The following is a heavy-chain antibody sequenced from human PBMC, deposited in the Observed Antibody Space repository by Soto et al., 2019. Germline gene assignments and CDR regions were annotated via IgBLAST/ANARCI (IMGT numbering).Heavy chain of an antibody. D-gene: IGHD3-22*01. J-gene: IGHJ5*02. Sequence: GGSLRLSCAASGFTFDDYAMHWVRQAPGKGLEWVSGISWNSGSIGYVDSVKGRFTISRDNAKNSLYLQMNSLRAEDTALYYCAKARDPNSSGYYYPNWFDPWGQGTRVTVSS. CDR1: GFTFDDYA. CDR3: AKARDPNSSGYYYPNWFDP. CDR2: ISWNSGSI. V-gene: IGHV3-9*01.